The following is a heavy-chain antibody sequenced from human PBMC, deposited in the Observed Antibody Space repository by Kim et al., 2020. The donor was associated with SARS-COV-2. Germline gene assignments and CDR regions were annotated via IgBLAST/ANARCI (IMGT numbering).Heavy chain of an antibody. J-gene: IGHJ5*02. CDR3: ARGERWLNWLDP. D-gene: IGHD1-1*01. V-gene: IGHV3-53*01. CDR2: IYSGGST. Sequence: GGSLRLSCAASGFTVSSNYMSWVRQAPGKGLEWVSVIYSGGSTYYADSVKGRFTISRDNSKNTLYLQMNSLRAEDTAVYYCARGERWLNWLDPWGQGTLVTVSS. CDR1: GFTVSSNY.